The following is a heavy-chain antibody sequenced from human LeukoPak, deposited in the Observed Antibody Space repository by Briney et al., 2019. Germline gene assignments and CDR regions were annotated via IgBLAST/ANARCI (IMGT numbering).Heavy chain of an antibody. Sequence: GGSLRLSCTASGFTFGDHTMTWVRQAPGKGLEWVGFIRRKAYGGTTEYAASVKGRFTISRDDSKTIAYLQMNSLKTEDTAVYYCTRSRQYFDSSGYYSGDYFDYWGQGTLVTVSP. J-gene: IGHJ4*02. CDR1: GFTFGDHT. CDR3: TRSRQYFDSSGYYSGDYFDY. V-gene: IGHV3-49*04. D-gene: IGHD3-22*01. CDR2: IRRKAYGGTT.